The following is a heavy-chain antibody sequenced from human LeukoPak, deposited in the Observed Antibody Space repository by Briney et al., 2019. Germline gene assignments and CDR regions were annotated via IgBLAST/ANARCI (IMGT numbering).Heavy chain of an antibody. J-gene: IGHJ4*02. CDR2: MNPNSGHA. CDR3: ARIKRIMEPGTVGLDS. D-gene: IGHD4-23*01. V-gene: IGHV1-8*02. CDR1: GYTFTSYG. Sequence: ASVKVSCKASGYTFTSYGISWVRQAPGQGLEWMGWMNPNSGHAGYTQKFQGRVTMTSDNAMSTVYMEISSLRSDDAAVYYCARIKRIMEPGTVGLDSWGQGTLVTVSS.